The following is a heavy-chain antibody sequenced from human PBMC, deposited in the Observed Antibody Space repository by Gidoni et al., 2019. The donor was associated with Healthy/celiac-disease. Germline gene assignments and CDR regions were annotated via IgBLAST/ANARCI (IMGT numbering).Heavy chain of an antibody. CDR1: GFTFTRYA. CDR2: ISYDGSNK. J-gene: IGHJ4*02. CDR3: ARDDRPLELALGFDY. D-gene: IGHD1-26*01. V-gene: IGHV3-30-3*01. Sequence: QVQLVESGGGVVQSGRSPRLSCDASGFTFTRYAMHWVRQAPGKGLEWVAVISYDGSNKYFADSVKGRFTISRDNSKNTLYLQMNSLRAEDTAVYYCARDDRPLELALGFDYWGQGTLVTVSS.